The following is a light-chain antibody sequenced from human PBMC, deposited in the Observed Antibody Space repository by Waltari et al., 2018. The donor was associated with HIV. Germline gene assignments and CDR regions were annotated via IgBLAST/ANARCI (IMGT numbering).Light chain of an antibody. CDR3: QQYDQYPRT. CDR2: GAS. V-gene: IGKV3D-15*01. J-gene: IGKJ1*01. CDR1: QGITYSR. Sequence: EIVMTQSPATLSASPGERVTLSCRASQGITYSRLAWYQQKTGQAPRFLIYGASTRATGIPARFSGSESGTEVTLTISSLQSEDFSVYFCQQYDQYPRTFGQGTKVETK.